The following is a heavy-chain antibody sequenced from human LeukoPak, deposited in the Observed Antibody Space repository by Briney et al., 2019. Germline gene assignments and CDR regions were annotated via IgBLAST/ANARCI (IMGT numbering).Heavy chain of an antibody. CDR2: IYHSGST. CDR3: ARLQTFFDL. J-gene: IGHJ2*01. Sequence: SETLSLTCTVSGGSISSGYYWGWIRQPPGKGLEWIGSIYHSGSTYYNPSLKSRVTISVDTSKNQFSLKLSSVTAADTAVYYCARLQTFFDLWGRGTLVTVSS. CDR1: GGSISSGYY. V-gene: IGHV4-38-2*02.